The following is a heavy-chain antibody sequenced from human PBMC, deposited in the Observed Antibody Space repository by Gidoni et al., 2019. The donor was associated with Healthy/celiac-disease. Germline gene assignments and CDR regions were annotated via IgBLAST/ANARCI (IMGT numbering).Heavy chain of an antibody. CDR1: GGPFSRQA. V-gene: IGHV1-69*01. D-gene: IGHD2-2*01. Sequence: QVQLVQSGAEVKKPGSSVKVSCKASGGPFSRQAIRWVRQAPGQGLEWMGGIIPIFGTANYAQKFQGRVTITADESTSTAYMELSSLRSEDTAVYYCARLVVPAANSLYYYYGMDVWGQGTTVTVSS. CDR3: ARLVVPAANSLYYYYGMDV. J-gene: IGHJ6*02. CDR2: IIPIFGTA.